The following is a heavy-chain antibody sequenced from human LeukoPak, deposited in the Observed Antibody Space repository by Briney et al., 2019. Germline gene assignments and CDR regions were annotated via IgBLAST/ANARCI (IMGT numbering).Heavy chain of an antibody. D-gene: IGHD6-13*01. Sequence: GGSLRLSCAASGFTFRTYAVSWVRQAPGKGLEWVSGSSGSGGSTYYADSAKGRFTISRDNSKNTLYLQMNSLRAEDTAVYYCAKRPGIAAAGNWFDPWGQGTLVTVSS. CDR2: SSGSGGST. CDR3: AKRPGIAAAGNWFDP. CDR1: GFTFRTYA. V-gene: IGHV3-23*01. J-gene: IGHJ5*02.